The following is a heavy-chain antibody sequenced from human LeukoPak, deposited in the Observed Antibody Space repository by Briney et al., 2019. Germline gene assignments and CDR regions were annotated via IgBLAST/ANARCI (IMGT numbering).Heavy chain of an antibody. Sequence: GGSLRLSCAASGFTFSDYYMSWIRQAPGKGLEWVSSISSSSSYIYYADSVKGRFTISRDNAKNSLYLQMNSLRAEDTAVYYCARDYYGSGSFPLRWGQGTLVTVSS. CDR2: ISSSSSYI. CDR1: GFTFSDYY. V-gene: IGHV3-11*06. CDR3: ARDYYGSGSFPLR. D-gene: IGHD3-10*01. J-gene: IGHJ4*02.